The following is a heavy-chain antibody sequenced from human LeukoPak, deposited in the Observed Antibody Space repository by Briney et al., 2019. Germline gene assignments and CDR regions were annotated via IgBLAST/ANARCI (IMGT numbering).Heavy chain of an antibody. CDR3: ARRSITIFGAFFDY. CDR1: GGSISSYY. J-gene: IGHJ4*02. Sequence: SETLSLTCTVSGGSISSYYWSWIRQPPGKGLEWIGYIYYSGSTNYNPSLKSRVTISVDTSKNQFSLKLSSVTAADTAVYYCARRSITIFGAFFDYWGQGTLVTVSS. V-gene: IGHV4-59*01. CDR2: IYYSGST. D-gene: IGHD3-3*01.